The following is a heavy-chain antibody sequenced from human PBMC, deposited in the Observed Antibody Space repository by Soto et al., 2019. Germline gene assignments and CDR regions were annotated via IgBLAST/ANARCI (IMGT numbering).Heavy chain of an antibody. CDR2: ISSSSSTI. CDR1: GFTFSSYS. V-gene: IGHV3-48*01. CDR3: ARDASGGWLVTYFDY. D-gene: IGHD6-19*01. J-gene: IGHJ4*02. Sequence: GGSLRLSCAASGFTFSSYSMNWVRQAPGKGLEWVSYISSSSSTIYYADSVKGRFTISRDNAKNSLYLQMNSLRAEDTAVYYCARDASGGWLVTYFDYWGQGTLVTVSS.